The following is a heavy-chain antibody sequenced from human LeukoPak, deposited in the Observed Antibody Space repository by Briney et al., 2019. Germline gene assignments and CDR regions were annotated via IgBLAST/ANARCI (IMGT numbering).Heavy chain of an antibody. CDR3: AGGSYVWRYLDY. J-gene: IGHJ4*02. V-gene: IGHV3-30-3*01. Sequence: GRSLRLSCAASGITFSSYAMHWVRQAPGKGLEWVAVISYDGSDKYYTDSVKGRFTISRDNSENTLYLQMNSLRSDDTAVYFWAGGSYVWRYLDYWGQGTLVTVSS. CDR1: GITFSSYA. D-gene: IGHD3-16*01. CDR2: ISYDGSDK.